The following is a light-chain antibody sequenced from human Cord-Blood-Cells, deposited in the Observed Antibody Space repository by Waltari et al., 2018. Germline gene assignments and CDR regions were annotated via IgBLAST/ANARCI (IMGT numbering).Light chain of an antibody. CDR2: DVS. CDR3: SSYTSSSTPYV. J-gene: IGLJ1*01. CDR1: SSDVGGYNY. Sequence: QSALTQPASVSGSPGQSITISGTGTSSDVGGYNYVSWYQQHPSKVPKLMIYDVSNRPSGVSNRFSGSKSGNTASLTISGLQAEDEADYYCSSYTSSSTPYVFGTGTKVTVL. V-gene: IGLV2-14*01.